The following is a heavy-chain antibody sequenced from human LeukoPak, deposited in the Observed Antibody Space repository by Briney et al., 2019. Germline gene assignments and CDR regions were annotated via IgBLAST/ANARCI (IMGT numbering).Heavy chain of an antibody. CDR3: AIHTVTKDY. V-gene: IGHV5-51*01. Sequence: RGESLKISCKGSGYSFTNYWIGWVRQMPGKGLEWMGIIYPGDSDTRYSPSFQGQVTISVDKSISTAYLKWSSLKASDTAMYYCAIHTVTKDYWGQGTLVTVSS. J-gene: IGHJ4*02. CDR2: IYPGDSDT. CDR1: GYSFTNYW. D-gene: IGHD4-17*01.